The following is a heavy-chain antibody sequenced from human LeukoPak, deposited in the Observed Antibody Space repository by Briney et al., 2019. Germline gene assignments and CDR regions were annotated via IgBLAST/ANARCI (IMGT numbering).Heavy chain of an antibody. D-gene: IGHD3-10*01. Sequence: PSQTLSLTSTVSVGSISSGGYYWSWIRQHPGKGLERIGYIYYSGSTYYDPSLKSRVTISVDTSKNQFSLKLSSVTAADTAVYYCARVSGADRGEALFDYWGQGSLVTVSS. CDR1: VGSISSGGYY. J-gene: IGHJ4*02. V-gene: IGHV4-31*03. CDR3: ARVSGADRGEALFDY. CDR2: IYYSGST.